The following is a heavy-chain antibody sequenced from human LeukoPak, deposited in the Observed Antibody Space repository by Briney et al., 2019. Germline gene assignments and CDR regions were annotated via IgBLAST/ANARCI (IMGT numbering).Heavy chain of an antibody. CDR1: GYTFTDYY. D-gene: IGHD3-9*01. CDR3: ARGGVGDYDILTGSVNY. CDR2: PNPNSGDT. J-gene: IGHJ4*02. Sequence: ASVKVSCKASGYTFTDYYMHWVRQAPGQGLEWMGWPNPNSGDTNYAQKFQGRVTMTRDTSISTAYMELSRLRSDDTAVYYCARGGVGDYDILTGSVNYWGQGTLVTVSS. V-gene: IGHV1-2*02.